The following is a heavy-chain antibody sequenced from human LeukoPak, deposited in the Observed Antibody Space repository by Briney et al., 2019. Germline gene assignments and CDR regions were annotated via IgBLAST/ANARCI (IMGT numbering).Heavy chain of an antibody. CDR2: ISGYSGNT. V-gene: IGHV1-18*01. J-gene: IGHJ4*02. D-gene: IGHD1-26*01. CDR1: GYTFSTYG. Sequence: ASVKVSCKASGYTFSTYGISWVRQAPGQGLEWVGWISGYSGNTDYAQKFQDRVTMTTDTSTSAAYMELRSLSSDDTAVYYCARDYRGSYYFYWGQGTLVTVSS. CDR3: ARDYRGSYYFY.